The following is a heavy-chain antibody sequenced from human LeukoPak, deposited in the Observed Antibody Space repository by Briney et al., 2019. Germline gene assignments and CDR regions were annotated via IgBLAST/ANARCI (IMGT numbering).Heavy chain of an antibody. J-gene: IGHJ6*03. CDR1: EFSVGSNY. CDR2: IYSGGST. CDR3: ARLSAYYYGSYFYYYMDV. Sequence: PGGSLRLSCAASEFSVGSNYMTWVRQAPGKGLEWVSLIYSGGSTYYADSVKGRFTISRDNSKNTLYLQMNSLRAEDTAVYYCARLSAYYYGSYFYYYMDVWGKGTTVTVSS. D-gene: IGHD3-10*01. V-gene: IGHV3-66*04.